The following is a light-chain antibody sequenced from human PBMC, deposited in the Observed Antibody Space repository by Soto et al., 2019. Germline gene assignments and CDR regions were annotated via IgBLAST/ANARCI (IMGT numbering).Light chain of an antibody. Sequence: QSALTQPRSVSGSPGQSVTISCTGTSSDVGGYNYVSWYQQHPGKAPKLMIYDVSKRPSGVPDRLSGSKSGNTASLTISGLQAEDEADYYCCSYAGSYTSLFGGGT. CDR2: DVS. CDR1: SSDVGGYNY. V-gene: IGLV2-11*01. J-gene: IGLJ2*01. CDR3: CSYAGSYTSL.